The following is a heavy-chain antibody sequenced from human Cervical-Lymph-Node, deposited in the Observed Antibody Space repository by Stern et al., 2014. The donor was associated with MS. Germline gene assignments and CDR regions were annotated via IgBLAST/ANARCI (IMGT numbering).Heavy chain of an antibody. J-gene: IGHJ4*02. V-gene: IGHV3-30*04. CDR1: EITFSSYA. CDR2: ISFDGSNQ. CDR3: ARSDGVGVVIHFDS. Sequence: QVQLVQSGGGVVQPGKSLRLSCAAPEITFSSYAMPWVRQAPGKGLEWVAVISFDGSNQYYADSVKGRFTISRDNSKKALYLQMSNLRAEDTAVYYCARSDGVGVVIHFDSWGQGTLVTVSS. D-gene: IGHD3-3*01.